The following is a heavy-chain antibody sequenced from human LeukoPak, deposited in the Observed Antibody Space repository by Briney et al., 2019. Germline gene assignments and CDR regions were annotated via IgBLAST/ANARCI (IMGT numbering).Heavy chain of an antibody. V-gene: IGHV3-33*01. J-gene: IGHJ4*02. CDR3: ARSFSRLDY. CDR2: IWYDGSNK. Sequence: PGGSLRLSCAASGFTFNSYGMHWVRQAPGKGLEWVAVIWYDGSNKYYADSVKGRFTISRDNAKNSLYLQMNSLRAEDTAVYYCARSFSRLDYWGQGTLVTVSS. CDR1: GFTFNSYG.